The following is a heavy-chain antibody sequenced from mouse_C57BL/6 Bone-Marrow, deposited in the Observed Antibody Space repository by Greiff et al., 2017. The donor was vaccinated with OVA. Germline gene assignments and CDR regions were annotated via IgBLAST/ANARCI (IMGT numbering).Heavy chain of an antibody. CDR3: TIITTTFDY. CDR2: IDPETGGT. V-gene: IGHV1-15*01. Sequence: VQLQQSGAELARPGASVTLSCKASGYTFTDSEMHWVKPTPVHGLEWIGAIDPETGGTAYTQKFKGKAILTADKSSSTAYMELRSLTSEDSAVYYCTIITTTFDYWGQGTTLTVSS. CDR1: GYTFTDSE. J-gene: IGHJ2*01. D-gene: IGHD1-1*01.